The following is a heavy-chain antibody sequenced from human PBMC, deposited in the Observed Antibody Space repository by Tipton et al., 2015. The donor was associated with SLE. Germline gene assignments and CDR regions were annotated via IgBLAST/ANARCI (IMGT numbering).Heavy chain of an antibody. CDR1: GGSISSNNYY. CDR3: ARANRYSGMSMVRGRTHYYYYYYMDV. D-gene: IGHD3-10*01. CDR2: INYSGNT. Sequence: TLSLTCTVSGGSISSNNYYWGWIRQPPGKGLEWIGSINYSGNTYYNPSLKSRVTISVDTSKNHFSLKLSSVTAADTAVYYCARANRYSGMSMVRGRTHYYYYYYMDVWGKGTTVTVSS. V-gene: IGHV4-39*07. J-gene: IGHJ6*03.